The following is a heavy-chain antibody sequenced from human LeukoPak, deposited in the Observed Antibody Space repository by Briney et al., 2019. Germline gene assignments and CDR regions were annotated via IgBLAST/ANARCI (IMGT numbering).Heavy chain of an antibody. CDR3: ARLGSSGWYPDEYFQH. V-gene: IGHV4-39*01. Sequence: SETLSLTCTVSGGSISSSSYYWGWIRQPPGKGLEWIGSIYYSGSTYYNPSLKSRVTISVDTSKNQLSLKLSSVTAAYTAVYYCARLGSSGWYPDEYFQHWGQGTLVTVSS. J-gene: IGHJ1*01. CDR1: GGSISSSSYY. D-gene: IGHD6-19*01. CDR2: IYYSGST.